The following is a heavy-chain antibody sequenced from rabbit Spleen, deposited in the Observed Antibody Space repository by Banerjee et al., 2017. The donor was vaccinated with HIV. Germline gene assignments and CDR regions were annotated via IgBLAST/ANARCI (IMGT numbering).Heavy chain of an antibody. CDR1: GFTISGSYW. V-gene: IGHV1S45*01. J-gene: IGHJ4*01. CDR3: ARAYDGNAYYNL. Sequence: QQQLVESGGGLVKPGASLTLTCTASGFTISGSYWICWVRQAPGKGLEWIACINAITGRAVYASWAKGRFTFSKTSSTTVTLQVTSLTAADTATYFCARAYDGNAYYNLWGPGTLVTVS. CDR2: INAITGRA. D-gene: IGHD6-1*01.